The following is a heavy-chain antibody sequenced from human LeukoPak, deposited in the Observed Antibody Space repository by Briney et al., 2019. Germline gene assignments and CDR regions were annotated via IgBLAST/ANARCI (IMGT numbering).Heavy chain of an antibody. CDR3: ARDPYCSSSSCYMDV. J-gene: IGHJ6*03. CDR2: ISSSSSTI. Sequence: TGGSLRLSCAASGFTFSSYSMNWVRQAPGKGLEWVSYISSSSSTIYYADSVKGRFTISRDNAKNSLYLQMNSLRAEDTAVYYCARDPYCSSSSCYMDVWGKGTTVTVSS. D-gene: IGHD2-2*01. V-gene: IGHV3-48*04. CDR1: GFTFSSYS.